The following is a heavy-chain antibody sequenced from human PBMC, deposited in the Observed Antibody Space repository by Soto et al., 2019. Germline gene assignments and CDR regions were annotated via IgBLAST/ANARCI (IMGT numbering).Heavy chain of an antibody. CDR2: IYYSGST. J-gene: IGHJ4*02. CDR1: GGSISSSSYY. D-gene: IGHD5-18*01. Sequence: PSETLSLTCIASGGSISSSSYYWGWIRQRPGKGLEWIGSIYYSGSTYYNPSLNRRATISVNTTNTQFSLKHSFVTAADTADYYCASLDGIRQAYDYWGQGTLVTVSS. V-gene: IGHV4-39*01. CDR3: ASLDGIRQAYDY.